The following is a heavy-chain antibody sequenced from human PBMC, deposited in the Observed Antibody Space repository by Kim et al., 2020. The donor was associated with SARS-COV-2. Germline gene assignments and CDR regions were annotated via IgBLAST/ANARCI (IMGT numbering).Heavy chain of an antibody. V-gene: IGHV3-7*01. J-gene: IGHJ4*02. D-gene: IGHD3-16*01. CDR2: DGSEK. CDR3: ARGGRADY. Sequence: DGSEKNYVDAVKGRFTISRDNAKNSLYLQMTSLRVEDTAVYYCARGGRADYWGQGTLVTVSS.